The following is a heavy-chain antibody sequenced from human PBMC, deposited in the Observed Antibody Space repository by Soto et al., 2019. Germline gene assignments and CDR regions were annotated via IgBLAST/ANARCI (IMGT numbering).Heavy chain of an antibody. CDR1: GYSFTDYQ. CDR3: ARRESTDCSNVVCYCFYRHQMAV. Sequence: GASVKVCCKASGYSFTDYQIQWVRPAPAQGHEWLGRLNPKSGGTSTAQKFQGGVTMTTDTSISTASMELTRLTSDDTAIYYCARRESTDCSNVVCYCFYRHQMAVWAQRSTVPVSS. J-gene: IGHJ6*01. V-gene: IGHV1-2*06. CDR2: LNPKSGGT. D-gene: IGHD2-8*01.